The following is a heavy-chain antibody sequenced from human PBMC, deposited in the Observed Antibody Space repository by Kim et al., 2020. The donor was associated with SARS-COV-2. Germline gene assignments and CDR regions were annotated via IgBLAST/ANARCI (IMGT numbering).Heavy chain of an antibody. J-gene: IGHJ4*02. CDR2: IYSGGST. Sequence: GGSLRLSCAASGFTVSSNYMSWVRQAPGKGLEWVSVIYSGGSTYYADSVKGRFTISRHNSKNTLYLQMNSLRAEDTAVYYCARAVPRGYSYGYWGVLDYFDYWGQGTLVTVSS. CDR1: GFTVSSNY. D-gene: IGHD5-18*01. V-gene: IGHV3-53*04. CDR3: ARAVPRGYSYGYWGVLDYFDY.